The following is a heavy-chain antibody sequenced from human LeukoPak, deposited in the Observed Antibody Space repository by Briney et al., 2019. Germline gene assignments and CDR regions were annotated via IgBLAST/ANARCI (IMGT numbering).Heavy chain of an antibody. J-gene: IGHJ4*02. V-gene: IGHV3-49*04. CDR3: ARTKGDYVWGSYQDY. CDR2: IRSKAYGGTT. D-gene: IGHD3-16*01. Sequence: PGRSLRLSCTAPGFTFGDYAMSWVRQAPGKGLEWVGFIRSKAYGGTTEYAASVKGRFTISREDSKNIAYLQMNSLRAEDTAVYYCARTKGDYVWGSYQDYWGQGTLVTVSS. CDR1: GFTFGDYA.